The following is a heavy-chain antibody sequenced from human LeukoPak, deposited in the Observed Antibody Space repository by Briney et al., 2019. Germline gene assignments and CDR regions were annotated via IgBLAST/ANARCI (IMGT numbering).Heavy chain of an antibody. J-gene: IGHJ3*02. Sequence: SETLSLTCTVSGGSISSSSYYWGWIRQPPGKGLEWIGSIYYSGSIYYNPSLKSRVTISVDTSKNQFSLKLSSVTAADTAVYYCASNYDSSGYAFDIWGQGTMVTVSS. V-gene: IGHV4-39*07. D-gene: IGHD3-22*01. CDR1: GGSISSSSYY. CDR2: IYYSGSI. CDR3: ASNYDSSGYAFDI.